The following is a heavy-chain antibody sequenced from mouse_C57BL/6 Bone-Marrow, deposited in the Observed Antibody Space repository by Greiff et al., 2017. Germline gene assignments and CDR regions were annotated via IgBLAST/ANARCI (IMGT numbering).Heavy chain of an antibody. J-gene: IGHJ3*01. CDR2: IYPGSGST. Sequence: VQLQQPGAELVKPGASVKMSCKASGYTFTSYWITWVKQRPGQGLEWIGDIYPGSGSTNYTEKFKSKATLTVDTSSSTAYMQLSSLTSEDSAVYYCAIDSSGFPGFAYWGQGTLVTVSA. CDR1: GYTFTSYW. V-gene: IGHV1-55*01. D-gene: IGHD3-2*02. CDR3: AIDSSGFPGFAY.